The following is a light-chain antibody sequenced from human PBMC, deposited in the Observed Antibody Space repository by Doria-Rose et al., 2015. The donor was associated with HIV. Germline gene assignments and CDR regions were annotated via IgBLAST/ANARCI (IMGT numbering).Light chain of an antibody. CDR3: HQYASSRT. CDR2: GAS. CDR1: QSVSDNY. V-gene: IGKV3-20*01. J-gene: IGKJ1*01. Sequence: TQSPGTLSLSPGERATLSCRASQSVSDNYLAWYQQRPGQSPRLLIYGASSRATDIPDRFSGSGSGTDFTLTISRLEPEDFAVYYCHQYASSRTFGQGTKVEIK.